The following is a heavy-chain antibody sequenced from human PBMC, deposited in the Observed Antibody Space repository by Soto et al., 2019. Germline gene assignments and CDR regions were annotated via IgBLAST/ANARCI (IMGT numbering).Heavy chain of an antibody. V-gene: IGHV3-30*18. CDR3: AKDELDYYDSSGYYPDY. CDR1: GFTFSSYG. D-gene: IGHD3-22*01. CDR2: ISYDGSNK. J-gene: IGHJ4*02. Sequence: GGSLRLSCAASGFTFSSYGMHWVRQAPGKGLEWVAVISYDGSNKYYADSVKGRFTISRDNSKNTLYLQMNSLRAEDTAVYYCAKDELDYYDSSGYYPDYWGQGTLVTVSS.